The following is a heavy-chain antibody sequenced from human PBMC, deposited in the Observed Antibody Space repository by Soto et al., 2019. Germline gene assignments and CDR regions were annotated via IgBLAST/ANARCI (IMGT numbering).Heavy chain of an antibody. CDR2: IYGDGNT. V-gene: IGHV3-66*01. Sequence: SIRLCYGAVGCKVVGIYINWILKAQWKGLEWVSVIYGDGNTYYTDSVKGRFTIPRDNSKNTLYLQMNSLRAEDTAIYYCARGKGYYDILTGYYSARAFEYWGQGTLVTVSS. J-gene: IGHJ4*02. CDR1: GCKVVGIY. CDR3: ARGKGYYDILTGYYSARAFEY. D-gene: IGHD3-9*01.